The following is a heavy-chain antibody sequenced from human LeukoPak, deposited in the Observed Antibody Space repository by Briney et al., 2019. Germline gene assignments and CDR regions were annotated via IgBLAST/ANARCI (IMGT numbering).Heavy chain of an antibody. CDR2: ISDSGEHT. J-gene: IGHJ3*02. CDR1: GFRLSSYG. CDR3: AKIQGWFNDAFHI. D-gene: IGHD6-19*01. V-gene: IGHV3-23*01. Sequence: GGSLRLSCAASGFRLSSYGMSWVRQAPGKGLEWVSGISDSGEHTHYADSVKGRFSISRDTSTNTLFMQMNSLRVEDTAIYYCAKIQGWFNDAFHIGGQGTNVIVSS.